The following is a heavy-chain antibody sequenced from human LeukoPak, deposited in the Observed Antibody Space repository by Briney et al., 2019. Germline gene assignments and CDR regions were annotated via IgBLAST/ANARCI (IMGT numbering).Heavy chain of an antibody. D-gene: IGHD3-22*01. CDR2: ISAYNGNT. V-gene: IGHV1-18*01. CDR1: GYTFTSYG. J-gene: IGHJ5*02. Sequence: GASVKVPCKASGYTFTSYGISWVRQAPGQGLEWMGWISAYNGNTNYAQKLQGRVTMTTDTSTSTAYMELRSLRSDDTAVYYCARDYYYYDSSGYYFSNWFDPWGQGTLVTVSS. CDR3: ARDYYYYDSSGYYFSNWFDP.